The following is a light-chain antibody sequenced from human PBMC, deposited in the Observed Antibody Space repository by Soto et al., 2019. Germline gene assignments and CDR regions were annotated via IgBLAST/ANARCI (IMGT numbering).Light chain of an antibody. V-gene: IGKV3-11*01. J-gene: IGKJ1*01. CDR1: QSVSNY. CDR3: QQRSNWPPWT. Sequence: EIVLTQSPATLSLSPGERATLSCRASQSVSNYLAWYQQKPGQAPRVLIYDASTRATGIAARFSGSGSGTDFTLTISSLEPEDFAVYYCQQRSNWPPWTFGQGTKVEMK. CDR2: DAS.